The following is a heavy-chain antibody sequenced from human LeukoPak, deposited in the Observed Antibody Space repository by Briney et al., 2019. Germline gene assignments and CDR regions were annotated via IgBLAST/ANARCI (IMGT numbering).Heavy chain of an antibody. Sequence: PSQTLSLTCTASGGSIGSNDYYWSWIRQPPGKGLEWIGYIYYTGSTNYDPSLKSRVTISLDTSKNQFSLRLTSVTAADTAVYFCARETAAGNFDYWGQGTLVTVSS. J-gene: IGHJ4*02. V-gene: IGHV4-61*08. D-gene: IGHD6-13*01. CDR3: ARETAAGNFDY. CDR2: IYYTGST. CDR1: GGSIGSNDYY.